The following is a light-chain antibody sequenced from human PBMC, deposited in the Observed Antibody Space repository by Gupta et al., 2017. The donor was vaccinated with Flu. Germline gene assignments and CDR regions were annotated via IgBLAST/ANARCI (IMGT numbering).Light chain of an antibody. CDR2: RVS. CDR1: PSLVNNDINTD. J-gene: IGKJ3*01. Sequence: VTLGQPAVISCRSSPSLVNNDINTDLHWFQQRPGKSPRRLIYRVSTRDTGVPERFSGSGSRTEFTLTISSVQAEDFGVYYCQQGNSCPFAFGQGTKVDIK. CDR3: QQGNSCPFA. V-gene: IGKV2-30*01.